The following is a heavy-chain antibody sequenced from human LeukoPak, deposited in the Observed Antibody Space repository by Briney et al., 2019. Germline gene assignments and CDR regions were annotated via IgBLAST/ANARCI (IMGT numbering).Heavy chain of an antibody. CDR3: ARDLRITMVRGVENIDY. D-gene: IGHD3-10*01. CDR1: GYTFSSYA. CDR2: IIPIFGTA. Sequence: SVKVSCRASGYTFSSYAISWMRQAPGQGLEWMGRIIPIFGTANYAQKFQGRVTMTTDTSTSTAYMELRSLRSDDTAVYYCARDLRITMVRGVENIDYWGQGTLVTVSS. J-gene: IGHJ4*02. V-gene: IGHV1-69*05.